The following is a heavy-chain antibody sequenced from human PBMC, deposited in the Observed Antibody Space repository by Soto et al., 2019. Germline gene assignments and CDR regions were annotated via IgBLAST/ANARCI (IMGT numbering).Heavy chain of an antibody. J-gene: IGHJ4*02. D-gene: IGHD4-17*01. CDR1: GDTFSSYT. CDR2: IIPIFGTA. CDR3: ARGGGRYGDYFDY. V-gene: IGHV1-69*01. Sequence: QVQLVQSGAEVKKPGSSVKVSCKASGDTFSSYTISWVRQAPGQGLEWMGGIIPIFGTANYPQKFQGRVTITADESTRTASIELRSLRSDDTAVYYRARGGGRYGDYFDYWGQGTLVTVSS.